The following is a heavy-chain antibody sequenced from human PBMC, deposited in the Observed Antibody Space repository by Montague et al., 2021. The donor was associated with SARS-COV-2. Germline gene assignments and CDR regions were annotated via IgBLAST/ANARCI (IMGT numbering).Heavy chain of an antibody. Sequence: SLRLSCAASGLTVSSNYMSWVRQAPGKGLEWVSVIYSGGSTYYEDSVKGRFTISRDNSKNTLYLQMNSLRDEETAVYYCARYSSGMDVWGQGTTVTVSS. J-gene: IGHJ6*02. CDR1: GLTVSSNY. V-gene: IGHV3-66*02. D-gene: IGHD2-21*01. CDR3: ARYSSGMDV. CDR2: IYSGGST.